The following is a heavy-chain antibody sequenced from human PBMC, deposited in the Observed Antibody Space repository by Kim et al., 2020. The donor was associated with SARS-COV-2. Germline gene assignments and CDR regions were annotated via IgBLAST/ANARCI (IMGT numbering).Heavy chain of an antibody. V-gene: IGHV3-43*01. CDR2: ITYNGNTT. CDR3: AKNGDAYQDYMGDYFDS. Sequence: GGSLRLSCAASGFNFNEYSMHWVRQAPGKSPEWVSLITYNGNTTHYADSVKGRFTISRDNSNLFLQMNSLRPEDSALYYCAKNGDAYQDYMGDYFDSWGQGALVTVSS. CDR1: GFNFNEYS. J-gene: IGHJ4*02. D-gene: IGHD4-4*01.